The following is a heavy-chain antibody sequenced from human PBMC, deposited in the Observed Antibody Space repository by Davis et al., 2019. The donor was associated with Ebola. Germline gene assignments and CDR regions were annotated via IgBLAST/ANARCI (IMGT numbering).Heavy chain of an antibody. V-gene: IGHV4-31*03. CDR3: AVYTVVVTDIRAEYFQH. CDR2: IDYSGRT. Sequence: MPSETLSLTCTVSGASISSGGYYWSWIRQHPGKGREGIGYIDYSGRTYYNPSLKSRVTISVDTSKNQFSLKLSSVTAADTAVYYCAVYTVVVTDIRAEYFQHWGQGTLATVSS. D-gene: IGHD2-21*02. CDR1: GASISSGGYY. J-gene: IGHJ1*01.